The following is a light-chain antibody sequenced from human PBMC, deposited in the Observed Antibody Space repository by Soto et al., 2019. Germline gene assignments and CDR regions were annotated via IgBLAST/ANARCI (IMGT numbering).Light chain of an antibody. CDR2: KAS. V-gene: IGKV1-5*03. J-gene: IGKJ1*01. CDR3: QQYNSYSWT. CDR1: QSITSY. Sequence: DLQMTQSPSSLSAGVGDSGTITCRASQSITSYLNWYQQKPGKAPKLLIYKASTLKSGVPSRFSGSGSGTEFTLTISSLQPDDFATYYCQQYNSYSWTFGQGTKVDI.